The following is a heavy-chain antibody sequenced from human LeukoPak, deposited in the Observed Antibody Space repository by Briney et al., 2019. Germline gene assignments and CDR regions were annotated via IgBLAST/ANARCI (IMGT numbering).Heavy chain of an antibody. CDR2: IYYSGST. Sequence: SETLSLTCTVSGGSIRSYCWSWIRQPPGKGLEWIGYIYYSGSTNYNPSLKSRVTISVDTSKNQFSLKLSSVTAADTAVYYCARGRGETMAWYDAFDIWGQGTMVTVSS. J-gene: IGHJ3*02. CDR1: GGSIRSYC. D-gene: IGHD4/OR15-4a*01. V-gene: IGHV4-59*01. CDR3: ARGRGETMAWYDAFDI.